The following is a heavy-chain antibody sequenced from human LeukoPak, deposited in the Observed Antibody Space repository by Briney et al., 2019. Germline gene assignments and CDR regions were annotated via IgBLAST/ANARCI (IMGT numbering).Heavy chain of an antibody. CDR2: IYYSGRT. D-gene: IGHD3-3*01. Sequence: SETLSLTCTVSGGSISSSSYYWGWIRQPPGKGLEWIGSIYYSGRTYYNPSLKSRVTISVDTSKNQFSLKLRSVTAADTAVYYCARVLYDFWSGPGAFDIWGQGTMVTVSS. CDR1: GGSISSSSYY. J-gene: IGHJ3*02. CDR3: ARVLYDFWSGPGAFDI. V-gene: IGHV4-39*07.